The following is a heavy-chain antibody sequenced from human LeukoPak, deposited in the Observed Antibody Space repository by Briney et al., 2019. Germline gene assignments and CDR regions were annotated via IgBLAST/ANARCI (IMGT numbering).Heavy chain of an antibody. Sequence: PGGSLRLSCAASGFTVSSNYMSWVRQAPGKGLEWVSVIYSGGSTYYADSVKGRSTISRDNAKNTLFLQMNSLRVEDTAVYYCARAYSGYDYWGQGTLVTVSS. V-gene: IGHV3-53*01. CDR3: ARAYSGYDY. CDR2: IYSGGST. J-gene: IGHJ4*02. D-gene: IGHD5-12*01. CDR1: GFTVSSNY.